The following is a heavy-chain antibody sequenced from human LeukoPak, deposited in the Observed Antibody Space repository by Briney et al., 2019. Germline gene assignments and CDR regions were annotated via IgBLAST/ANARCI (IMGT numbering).Heavy chain of an antibody. CDR1: GYTFTSYY. Sequence: ASVKVSCKASGYTFTSYYMHWVRQAPGQGLEWMGIINPSGGSTSYAQKFQGRVTMTRDTSISTAYMELSSLRSEDTAVYYCARVAYYYDSAGLYLNYFYGMDVWGQGTTVTVSS. CDR3: ARVAYYYDSAGLYLNYFYGMDV. D-gene: IGHD3-22*01. CDR2: INPSGGST. J-gene: IGHJ6*02. V-gene: IGHV1-46*01.